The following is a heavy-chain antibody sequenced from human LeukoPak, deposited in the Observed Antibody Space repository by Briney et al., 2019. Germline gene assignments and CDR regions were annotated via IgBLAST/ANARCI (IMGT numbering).Heavy chain of an antibody. V-gene: IGHV3-9*01. CDR2: ISWNSGSI. Sequence: GGSLRLSCAASGFAFDDYAMHWVRQAPGKGLEWVSGISWNSGSIGYADSVKGRFTISRDNAKNSLYLQMNSLRAEDTALYYCATGDYWGQGTLVTVSS. J-gene: IGHJ4*02. CDR1: GFAFDDYA. CDR3: ATGDY.